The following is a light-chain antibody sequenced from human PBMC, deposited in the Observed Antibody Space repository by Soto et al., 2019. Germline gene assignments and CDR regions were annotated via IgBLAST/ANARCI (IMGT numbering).Light chain of an antibody. CDR1: NSNIGVGFD. CDR3: QSYDSSLTGSV. J-gene: IGLJ1*01. CDR2: GNS. V-gene: IGLV1-40*01. Sequence: QSVLTQPPSVSGAPGQTVTISCTGSNSNIGVGFDVHWYQQIPGTAPKLVLYGNSIRPSGVPDRFSGSRSGPSASLAITGLQAEDEADYYCQSYDSSLTGSVFXTGTKVTVL.